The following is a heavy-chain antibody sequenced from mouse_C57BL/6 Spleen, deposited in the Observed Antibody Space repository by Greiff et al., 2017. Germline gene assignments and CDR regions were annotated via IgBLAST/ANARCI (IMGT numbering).Heavy chain of an antibody. CDR2: ISDGGSYT. CDR3: ARALYGNYGFDY. D-gene: IGHD2-1*01. CDR1: GFTFSSYA. Sequence: EVKLVESGGGLVKPGGSLKLSCAASGFTFSSYAMSWVRQTPEKRLEWVATISDGGSYTYYPDNVKGRFTISRDNAKNNLYLQMSHLKSEDTAMYYCARALYGNYGFDYWGQGTTLTVSS. J-gene: IGHJ2*01. V-gene: IGHV5-4*03.